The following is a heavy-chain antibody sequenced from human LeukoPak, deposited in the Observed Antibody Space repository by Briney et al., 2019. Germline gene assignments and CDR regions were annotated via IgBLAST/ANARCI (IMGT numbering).Heavy chain of an antibody. Sequence: GESLKISCKASGYSFTSYWIGWVRQMPGKGLEWMGIIDPSDSETRYTPSFQGQVTISVDKSLTTADLQWNSLKASDTAMYYCARQTAMGRSGDYWGQGTLVAVSS. CDR3: ARQTAMGRSGDY. CDR1: GYSFTSYW. J-gene: IGHJ4*02. D-gene: IGHD5-18*01. V-gene: IGHV5-51*01. CDR2: IDPSDSET.